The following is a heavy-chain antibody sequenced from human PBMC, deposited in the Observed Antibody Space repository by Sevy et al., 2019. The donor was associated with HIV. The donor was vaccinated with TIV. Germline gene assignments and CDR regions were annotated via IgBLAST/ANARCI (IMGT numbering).Heavy chain of an antibody. CDR3: AREGCTKPHDY. CDR1: GFTLSKYS. Sequence: GGSLRLSCAASGFTLSKYSMSWVRQPPGKGLEWVSTLSFGCGEINYADSVKGRFTISRDNSKSSVYLQMNNLRPEDTAVYYCAREGCTKPHDYGGQGTLVTVSS. D-gene: IGHD2-8*01. CDR2: LSFGCGEI. J-gene: IGHJ4*02. V-gene: IGHV3-23*01.